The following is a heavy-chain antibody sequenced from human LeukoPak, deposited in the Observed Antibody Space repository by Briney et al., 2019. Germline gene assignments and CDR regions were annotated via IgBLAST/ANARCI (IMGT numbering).Heavy chain of an antibody. Sequence: ASVKVSCKASAYTFTNNGIAWVRQAPGQGLEWMGWISAHNGNTNYAQKLQGRVTMTTDTSTSTAYMELRSLASDDTAVYYCARDGYFDHWGQGTLVTVSS. CDR2: ISAHNGNT. CDR1: AYTFTNNG. V-gene: IGHV1-18*01. CDR3: ARDGYFDH. J-gene: IGHJ4*02.